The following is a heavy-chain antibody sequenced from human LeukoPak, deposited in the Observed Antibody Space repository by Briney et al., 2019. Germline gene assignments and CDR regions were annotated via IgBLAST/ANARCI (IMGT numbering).Heavy chain of an antibody. D-gene: IGHD4-17*01. CDR1: GITFSSYA. J-gene: IGHJ2*01. Sequence: GASLRLSCAPSGITFSSYAMSWVRQAPGKGLEWVSAISGTGGRIYYGDSVKGRFTISRDNSKNTLYLQMSSLRAEDTAIYYCAKDRYGDSGGYFDLWGRGTLVTVSS. CDR2: ISGTGGRI. CDR3: AKDRYGDSGGYFDL. V-gene: IGHV3-23*01.